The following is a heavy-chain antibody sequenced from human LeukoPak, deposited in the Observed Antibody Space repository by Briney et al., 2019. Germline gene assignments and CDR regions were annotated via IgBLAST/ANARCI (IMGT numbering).Heavy chain of an antibody. CDR1: SGSISSHY. CDR2: IYYSGST. CDR3: ARDAPGAFDI. Sequence: PSETLSLTCTVSSGSISSHYWSWIRQPPGKGLEWIGYIYYSGSTHYNPSLESRVTISLDTSRNQFSLRLTSVTAADTAVYYCARDAPGAFDIWGQGTMVTVSS. D-gene: IGHD1-14*01. V-gene: IGHV4-59*11. J-gene: IGHJ3*02.